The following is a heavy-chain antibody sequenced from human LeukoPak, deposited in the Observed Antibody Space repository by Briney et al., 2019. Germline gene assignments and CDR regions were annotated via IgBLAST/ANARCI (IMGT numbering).Heavy chain of an antibody. CDR2: ISSGGSTI. Sequence: GGSLRLSCAASGFTFSDYYMSWIRQAPGKGLEWVSYISSGGSTIYYADYVKGRFTISRDNAKNSLYLQMNSLRPEDTAVYYCARDLVDFASWFDPWGQGTLVTVSS. V-gene: IGHV3-11*01. CDR3: ARDLVDFASWFDP. J-gene: IGHJ5*02. CDR1: GFTFSDYY.